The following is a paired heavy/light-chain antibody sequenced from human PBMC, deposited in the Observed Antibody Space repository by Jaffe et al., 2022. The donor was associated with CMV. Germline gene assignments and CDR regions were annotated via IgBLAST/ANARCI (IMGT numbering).Heavy chain of an antibody. CDR3: ARDSRIQLWLSFDY. V-gene: IGHV3-7*03. D-gene: IGHD5-18*01. J-gene: IGHJ4*02. CDR2: IRQDGSER. Sequence: EVQLVESGGGLVQPGGSLRLSCAASGFTLSNHWMTWVRQAPGKGLEWVATIRQDGSERFYVDSVKGRFTISRDNAKNSVYLQMNSLKAEDTAVYYCARDSRIQLWLSFDYSGQGTLVTVSS. CDR1: GFTLSNHW.
Light chain of an antibody. Sequence: DIQMTQSPSSLSASVGDRVTITCRASQGIRNDLGWYQQKPGKAPERLIYAASSLQSGVPSRFSGSGSGTEFTLTISSLQPEDFATYYCLQHNNYPITFGQGTRLEIK. J-gene: IGKJ5*01. CDR2: AAS. CDR1: QGIRND. V-gene: IGKV1-17*01. CDR3: LQHNNYPIT.